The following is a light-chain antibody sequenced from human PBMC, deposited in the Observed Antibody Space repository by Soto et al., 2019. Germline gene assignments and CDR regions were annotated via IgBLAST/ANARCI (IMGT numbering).Light chain of an antibody. CDR1: ESVSRY. CDR2: DAS. J-gene: IGKJ1*01. Sequence: EIVLTQSPASLSLSPGERATLSCRASESVSRYLAWYQQKPGQAPRLLIYDASNRATGIPARFSGSGTGTDFTLTINSLEPEDFAVYDCQQRSNWPRTFGQGTKVEV. CDR3: QQRSNWPRT. V-gene: IGKV3-11*01.